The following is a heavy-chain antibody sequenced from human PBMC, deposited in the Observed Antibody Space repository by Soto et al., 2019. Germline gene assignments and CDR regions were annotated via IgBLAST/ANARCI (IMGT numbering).Heavy chain of an antibody. D-gene: IGHD5-12*01. Sequence: GGSLRLSCAASGFTFSNAWMSWVRQAPGKGLEWVGLIKSKTDGGTTDYAAPVKGRFTISRDDSKNTLYLQMNSLKTEDTAVYYCSSRVDYAFDIWGQGTMVTVSS. CDR3: SSRVDYAFDI. CDR1: GFTFSNAW. V-gene: IGHV3-15*01. CDR2: IKSKTDGGTT. J-gene: IGHJ3*02.